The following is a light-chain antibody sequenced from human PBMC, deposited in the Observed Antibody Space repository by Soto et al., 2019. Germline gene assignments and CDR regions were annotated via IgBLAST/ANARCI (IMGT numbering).Light chain of an antibody. CDR2: KAS. J-gene: IGKJ1*01. CDR1: QSISSW. CDR3: QQDSGNWT. V-gene: IGKV1-5*03. Sequence: DIPMTQSPSTLSASVGDRVTITCRASQSISSWLAWYQQKPGKAPNLRIYKASTLQGLVTSRFSGSGSGTEFTLTINSPQPDDSATYYCQQDSGNWTSGQGTKVEMK.